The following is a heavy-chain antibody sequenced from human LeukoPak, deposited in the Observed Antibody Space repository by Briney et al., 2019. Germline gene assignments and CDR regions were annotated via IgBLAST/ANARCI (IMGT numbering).Heavy chain of an antibody. CDR1: GYTFITYG. J-gene: IGHJ4*02. V-gene: IGHV1-18*01. CDR2: INPYNGNT. Sequence: ASVKVSCKASGYTFITYGINWVRQAPGQGPEWMGWINPYNGNTKYAQKFQGRVTMTTDTSTSTSYMELRSLRSDDTAVYYCARLGSRGYFAIDYWGQGNLVTVAS. D-gene: IGHD3-22*01. CDR3: ARLGSRGYFAIDY.